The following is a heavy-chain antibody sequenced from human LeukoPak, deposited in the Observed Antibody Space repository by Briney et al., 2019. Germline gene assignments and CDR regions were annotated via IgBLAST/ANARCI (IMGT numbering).Heavy chain of an antibody. J-gene: IGHJ5*02. CDR1: GGSISSGGYY. Sequence: SETLSLTCTVSGGSISSGGYYWSWIRQHPGKGLEWIGYIYYSGSTYYNPSLKSRVTISVDTSKNQFSLKLSSVTAAYTAVYYCARGTYSSSWYFSNWFDPWGQGTLVTVSS. D-gene: IGHD6-13*01. CDR2: IYYSGST. CDR3: ARGTYSSSWYFSNWFDP. V-gene: IGHV4-31*03.